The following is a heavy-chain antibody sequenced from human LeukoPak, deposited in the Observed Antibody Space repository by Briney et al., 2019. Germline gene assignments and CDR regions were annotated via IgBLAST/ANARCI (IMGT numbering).Heavy chain of an antibody. CDR2: IYYSGST. V-gene: IGHV4-39*01. CDR1: GFTFSSYW. CDR3: ARREVQFDSSGYYSSAFDI. D-gene: IGHD3-22*01. Sequence: GSLRLSCAASGFTFSSYWMYWVRQAPGKGLEWIGSIYYSGSTYYNPSLKSRVTISVDTSKNQFSLKLSSVTAADTAAYYCARREVQFDSSGYYSSAFDIWGQGTMVTVSS. J-gene: IGHJ3*02.